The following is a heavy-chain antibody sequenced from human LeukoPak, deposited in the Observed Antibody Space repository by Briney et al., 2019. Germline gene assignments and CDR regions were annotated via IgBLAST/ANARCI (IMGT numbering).Heavy chain of an antibody. CDR1: GFTFSSYS. V-gene: IGHV3-48*01. J-gene: IGHJ5*02. CDR3: ARHNPGEFVDP. CDR2: ISSSSSTI. D-gene: IGHD3-10*01. Sequence: SGGSLRLSCAASGFTFSSYSMNWVRQAPGKGLEWVSYISSSSSTIYYADSVKGRFTISRDNARNSLYLQMNSLRAEDTAVYYCARHNPGEFVDPWGQGTLVTVSS.